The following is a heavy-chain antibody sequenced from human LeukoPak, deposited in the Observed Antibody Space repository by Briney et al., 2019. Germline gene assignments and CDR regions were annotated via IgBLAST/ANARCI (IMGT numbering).Heavy chain of an antibody. CDR2: IIPIFGTA. V-gene: IGHV1-69*05. D-gene: IGHD3-22*01. J-gene: IGHJ3*02. CDR3: ARGHYDDAFDI. CDR1: GYTFSGYY. Sequence: SVKVSCKASGYTFSGYYVHWVRQAPGQGLEWMGGIIPIFGTANYAQKFQGRVTITTDESTSTAYMELSSLRSEDTAVYYCARGHYDDAFDIWGQGTMVTVSS.